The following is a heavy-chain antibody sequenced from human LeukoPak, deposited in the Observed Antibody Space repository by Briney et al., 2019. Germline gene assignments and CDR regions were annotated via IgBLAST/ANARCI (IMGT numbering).Heavy chain of an antibody. D-gene: IGHD3-3*01. CDR3: ARQKWGVFGVVYNY. CDR1: GGSISSSSYY. V-gene: IGHV4-39*01. J-gene: IGHJ4*02. Sequence: SETLSLTCTVSGGSISSSSYYWGWIRQPPGKGLEWIGSIYCSGSTYYNPSLKSRVTISVDTSKNQFSLKLSSVTAADTAVYYCARQKWGVFGVVYNYWGQGTLVTVSS. CDR2: IYCSGST.